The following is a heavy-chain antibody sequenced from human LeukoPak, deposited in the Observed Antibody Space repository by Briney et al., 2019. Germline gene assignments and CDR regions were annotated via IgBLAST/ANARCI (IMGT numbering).Heavy chain of an antibody. D-gene: IGHD2-15*01. V-gene: IGHV7-4-1*02. CDR1: GYTFTTYG. CDR3: ARGRGYCSDSSCYFDY. J-gene: IGHJ4*02. CDR2: ITTNSGNP. Sequence: ASVKVSCKASGYTFTTYGINWVRQAPGQGLEWMGWITTNSGNPTYAQGFTGRLVFSLDTSARTTYLQISSLKAEDTAIYYCARGRGYCSDSSCYFDYWGQGTLVTVSS.